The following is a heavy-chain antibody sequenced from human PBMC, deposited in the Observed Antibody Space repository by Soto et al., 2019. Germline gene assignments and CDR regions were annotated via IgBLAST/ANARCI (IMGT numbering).Heavy chain of an antibody. V-gene: IGHV3-11*01. CDR1: GFSFSDYY. Sequence: GGSLRLSCAASGFSFSDYYMSWIRQAPGKGLEWVSLISTSGSSTDYADSVKGRFTISRDNAKNSLSLQMNSLRAEDTAVYYWANLAKNYYHYMDVWGKGTRVTVPS. CDR2: ISTSGSST. D-gene: IGHD1-26*01. CDR3: ANLAKNYYHYMDV. J-gene: IGHJ6*03.